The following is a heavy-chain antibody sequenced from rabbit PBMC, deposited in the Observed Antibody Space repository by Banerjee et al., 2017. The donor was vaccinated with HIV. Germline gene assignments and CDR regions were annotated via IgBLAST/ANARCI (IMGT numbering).Heavy chain of an antibody. CDR3: ARDLAGVTGWNFGL. Sequence: QEQLEESGGDLVKPEGSLTLTCTDSGFSFTSSYWICWVRQAPGKGLEWIACIYAGKSARTYYANWAKGRFTISETSSTTVTLQMTSLTAADTATYFCARDLAGVTGWNFGLWGPGTLVTVS. J-gene: IGHJ6*01. CDR2: IYAGKSART. D-gene: IGHD4-1*01. CDR1: GFSFTSSYW. V-gene: IGHV1S45*01.